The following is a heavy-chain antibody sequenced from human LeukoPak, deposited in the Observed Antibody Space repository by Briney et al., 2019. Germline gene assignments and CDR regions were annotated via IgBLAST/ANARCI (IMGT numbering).Heavy chain of an antibody. Sequence: WGSLRLSCAASGFTFSSYDMHWVRQPTGKGLAWVSGIASAGDASYPGSVRGRFTICRENAENSLYLQMNSLRVGDTAVYYCAREGGSDRRGAYDIWGQGTMVTVSA. V-gene: IGHV3-13*01. CDR3: AREGGSDRRGAYDI. J-gene: IGHJ3*02. D-gene: IGHD2-21*02. CDR2: IASAGDA. CDR1: GFTFSSYD.